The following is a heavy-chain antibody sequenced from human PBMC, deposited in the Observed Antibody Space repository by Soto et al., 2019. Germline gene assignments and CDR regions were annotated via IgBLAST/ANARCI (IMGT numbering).Heavy chain of an antibody. Sequence: QVQLVQSGAEVKKPGSSVRVSCKASGGTFSSYTINWVRQAPGQGLEWMGRVVPKIGSRTFVRKFQGRLTITEEKYTRTAYMELSSLRSEDTDVYYCERGGRETTWNDRNFDYWGQGTRVTVSS. V-gene: IGHV1-69*08. D-gene: IGHD1-1*01. J-gene: IGHJ4*02. CDR3: ERGGRETTWNDRNFDY. CDR2: VVPKIGSR. CDR1: GGTFSSYT.